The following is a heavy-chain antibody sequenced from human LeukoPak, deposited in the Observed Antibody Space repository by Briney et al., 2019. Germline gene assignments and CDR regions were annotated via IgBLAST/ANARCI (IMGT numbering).Heavy chain of an antibody. CDR2: ISGSGGST. V-gene: IGHV3-23*01. D-gene: IGHD3-22*01. CDR3: AKFPFNYYDSSGYLES. CDR1: GGTFSSYA. J-gene: IGHJ4*02. Sequence: SCKASGGTFSSYAMSWVRQAPGKGLKWVSAISGSGGSTYYADSVKGRFTISRDNSKNTLYLQMNSLRAEDTAVYYCAKFPFNYYDSSGYLESWGQGTLVTVSS.